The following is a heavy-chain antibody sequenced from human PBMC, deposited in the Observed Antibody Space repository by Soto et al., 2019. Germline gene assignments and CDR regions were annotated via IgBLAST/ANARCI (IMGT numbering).Heavy chain of an antibody. V-gene: IGHV3-33*01. Sequence: GGSLRLSCAASGFTFSSYGMHWVRQAPGKGLEWVAVIWYDGSNKYYADSVKGRFTISRDNSKNTLYLQMNSLRAEDTAVYYCARESVTVTSGYYYYYYMDVWGKGTTVTVSS. J-gene: IGHJ6*03. D-gene: IGHD4-17*01. CDR1: GFTFSSYG. CDR2: IWYDGSNK. CDR3: ARESVTVTSGYYYYYYMDV.